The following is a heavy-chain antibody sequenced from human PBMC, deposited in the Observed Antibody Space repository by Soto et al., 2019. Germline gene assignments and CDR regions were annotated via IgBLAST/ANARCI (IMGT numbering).Heavy chain of an antibody. CDR1: GSTFTSYH. J-gene: IGHJ4*02. D-gene: IGHD2-2*03. CDR3: ARDLGSPFDF. CDR2: INPSGGST. Sequence: ASVKVSCKASGSTFTSYHVDWVRQAPGQGLEWMGVINPSGGSTSDALNFQGRVALTRDTSTSTLYMELSSLRSEDTAVYFCARDLGSPFDFWGQGTLVTVSS. V-gene: IGHV1-46*01.